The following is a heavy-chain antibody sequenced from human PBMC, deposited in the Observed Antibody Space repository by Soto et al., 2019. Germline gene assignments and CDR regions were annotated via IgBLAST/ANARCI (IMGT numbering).Heavy chain of an antibody. CDR2: IWYDGSNK. V-gene: IGHV3-33*01. CDR1: GFTFSSYG. CDR3: AREGGYDFSSDSDFHY. D-gene: IGHD3-3*01. Sequence: QVQLLESGGGVVQPGRSLRLSCAASGFTFSSYGMHWVRQAPGKGLEWVAVIWYDGSNKYYADSVKGRFTISRDNSKNSLCLPMNSLRAEDTAGYCCAREGGYDFSSDSDFHYWGQGTLLTVAS. J-gene: IGHJ4*02.